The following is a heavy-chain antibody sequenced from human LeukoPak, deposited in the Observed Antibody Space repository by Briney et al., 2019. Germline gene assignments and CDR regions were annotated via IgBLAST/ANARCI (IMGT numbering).Heavy chain of an antibody. Sequence: XXXSXSWIRQPPGKGLEWIGYIYYSGSTNYNPSLKSRVTISVDTSKNQFSLKLSSVTAADTAVYYCVRVIGYSGYDAFDYWGQGTLVTVSS. CDR1: XXXS. V-gene: IGHV4-59*01. CDR3: VRVIGYSGYDAFDY. CDR2: IYYSGST. D-gene: IGHD5-12*01. J-gene: IGHJ4*02.